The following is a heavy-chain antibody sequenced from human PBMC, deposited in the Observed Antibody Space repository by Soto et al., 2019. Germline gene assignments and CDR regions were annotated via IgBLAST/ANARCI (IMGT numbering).Heavy chain of an antibody. V-gene: IGHV1-69*01. CDR1: GGTFSSYA. CDR3: ASPIRRRWSDAFDI. J-gene: IGHJ3*02. Sequence: QVQLVQSGAEMKKPGSSVKVSCKASGGTFSSYAISWVRQAPGQGLEWMGGIIPIFGTANYAQKFQGRVTITADESTSPAYMELSSLRTEDTAVYYCASPIRRRWSDAFDIWGQGTMVTVSS. CDR2: IIPIFGTA. D-gene: IGHD2-15*01.